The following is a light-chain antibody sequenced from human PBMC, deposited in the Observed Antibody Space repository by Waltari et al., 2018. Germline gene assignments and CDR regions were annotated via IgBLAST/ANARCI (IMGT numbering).Light chain of an antibody. V-gene: IGLV3-19*01. CDR3: SSRNGRENDVI. J-gene: IGLJ2*01. Sequence: SFELTQDPAVSVALGQTVRITCQGDSLRTSYASWYQLKPGQAPLLVMYGKDNRPSGIPDRISGYSSGTTSSLTITGAEAEDEADYYCSSRNGRENDVIFAGGTKLTVL. CDR2: GKD. CDR1: SLRTSY.